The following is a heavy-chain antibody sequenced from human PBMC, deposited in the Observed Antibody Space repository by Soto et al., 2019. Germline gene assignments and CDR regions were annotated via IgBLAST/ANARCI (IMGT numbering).Heavy chain of an antibody. D-gene: IGHD3-10*01. Sequence: QVQLVQSGAEVKKPGSSVKVSCKASGGTFSSYAISWVRQAPGQGLEWMGGIIPIFGTANYAQKSQGRVTITADESTSTAYMELSSLRSEDTAVYYCARAPFNITMVRPNDAFDIWGQGTMVTVSS. CDR1: GGTFSSYA. V-gene: IGHV1-69*01. J-gene: IGHJ3*02. CDR2: IIPIFGTA. CDR3: ARAPFNITMVRPNDAFDI.